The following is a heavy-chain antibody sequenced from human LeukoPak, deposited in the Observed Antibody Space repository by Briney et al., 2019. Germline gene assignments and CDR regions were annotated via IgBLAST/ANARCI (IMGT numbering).Heavy chain of an antibody. D-gene: IGHD6-13*01. Sequence: SETLSLTCTVSDDSITMYYWTWIRQPPGKGLEWVGYVDHTGSTKFNPSLNGRVSISRDTSKNFFSLRLRSVTAADTAVYFCARGRVSSSTWYSTYYYFFYMDFWGKGTTVAVSS. CDR3: ARGRVSSSTWYSTYYYFFYMDF. CDR1: DDSITMYY. V-gene: IGHV4-59*01. J-gene: IGHJ6*03. CDR2: VDHTGST.